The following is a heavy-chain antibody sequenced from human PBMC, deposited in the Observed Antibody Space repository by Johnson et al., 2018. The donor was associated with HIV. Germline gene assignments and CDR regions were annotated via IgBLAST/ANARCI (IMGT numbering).Heavy chain of an antibody. CDR2: IRSKAYGGPT. CDR3: TSRNYYDSSGYAERDDAFDI. J-gene: IGHJ3*02. Sequence: EQLVESGGGLVQPGRSLRLSCTASGFTFGDYAMSWVRQAPGKGLEWVGFIRSKAYGGPTENAASVNGRFTISRDDSKSIAYLQMNSLKTEDTAVYYCTSRNYYDSSGYAERDDAFDIWGQGTMVTVSS. D-gene: IGHD3-22*01. V-gene: IGHV3-49*04. CDR1: GFTFGDYA.